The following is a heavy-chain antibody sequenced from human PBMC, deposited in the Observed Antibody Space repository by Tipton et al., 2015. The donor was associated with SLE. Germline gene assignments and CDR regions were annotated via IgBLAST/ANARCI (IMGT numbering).Heavy chain of an antibody. J-gene: IGHJ4*02. Sequence: GLVKPSETLSLTCAVSGYSISSGYYWGWIRQPPGKGLEWIGSIYYSGNTYYNPSLKSRVTISVDTSKNHFSLKLSSVTAADTAVYYCARESASSSWYVGDYWGQGTLVTVSS. CDR3: ARESASSSWYVGDY. CDR1: GYSISSGYY. V-gene: IGHV4-38-2*02. D-gene: IGHD6-13*01. CDR2: IYYSGNT.